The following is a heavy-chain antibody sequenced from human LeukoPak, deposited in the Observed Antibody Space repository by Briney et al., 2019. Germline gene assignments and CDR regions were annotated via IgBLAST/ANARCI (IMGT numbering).Heavy chain of an antibody. J-gene: IGHJ2*01. D-gene: IGHD3-16*02. CDR2: ISSSSSYI. Sequence: TGGSLRLSCAASGFTFSSYSMNWVRQAPGKGLEWVSSISSSSSYIYYADSVKGRFTISRDNAKNSLYLQMNSLRAEDTAVYYCARESYLDWYFDLWGRGTLVTVSS. V-gene: IGHV3-21*01. CDR1: GFTFSSYS. CDR3: ARESYLDWYFDL.